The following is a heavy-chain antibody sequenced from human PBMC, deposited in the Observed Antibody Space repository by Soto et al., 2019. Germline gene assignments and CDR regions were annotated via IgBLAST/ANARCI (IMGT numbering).Heavy chain of an antibody. CDR3: ARTSTVPDRWFDS. CDR2: INSDGRSS. D-gene: IGHD4-17*01. V-gene: IGHV3-74*01. J-gene: IGHJ5*01. Sequence: GGSLRLSCAASGFTFSSYWMYWVRQVPGKGLVWVSRINSDGRSSTYADSVKGRFTISRDNAKNTLYMQMNSLRAEDTGVYYWARTSTVPDRWFDSWGQGTLVTAPQ. CDR1: GFTFSSYW.